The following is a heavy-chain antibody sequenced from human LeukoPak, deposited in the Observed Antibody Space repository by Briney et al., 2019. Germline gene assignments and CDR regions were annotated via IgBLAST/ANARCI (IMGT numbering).Heavy chain of an antibody. CDR3: ASSSRPQFNNYYYMDV. CDR2: ISGSSSYI. D-gene: IGHD5-24*01. J-gene: IGHJ6*03. V-gene: IGHV3-21*01. CDR1: GFTFLSYS. Sequence: GGSLRLSCAASGFTFLSYSMNWVRQAPGKGLEWVSSISGSSSYIYYADSVKGRFTISRDNAKNSLYLQINSLRAEDTAVYYCASSSRPQFNNYYYMDVWGKGTTVTVSS.